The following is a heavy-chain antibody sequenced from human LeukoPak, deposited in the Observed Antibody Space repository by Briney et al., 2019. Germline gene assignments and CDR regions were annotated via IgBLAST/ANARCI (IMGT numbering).Heavy chain of an antibody. CDR2: IIPIFGTA. J-gene: IGHJ4*02. V-gene: IGHV1-69*13. Sequence: ASVKVSCKASGGTFSSYAISWLRQAPGQGLEWMGGIIPIFGTANYAQKFQGRVTITADESTSTAYMELSSLRSEDTAVYYCASVDTATYYFDYWGQGTLVTVSS. CDR1: GGTFSSYA. D-gene: IGHD5-18*01. CDR3: ASVDTATYYFDY.